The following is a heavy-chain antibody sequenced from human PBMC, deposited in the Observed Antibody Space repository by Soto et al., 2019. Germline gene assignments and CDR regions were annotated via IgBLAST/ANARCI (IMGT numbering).Heavy chain of an antibody. CDR1: GINFRSFA. D-gene: IGHD3-10*01. J-gene: IGHJ4*02. CDR2: ISNNADAT. CDR3: AQLALWLGEFGRGY. Sequence: GGSLRLSCAAPGINFRSFAMSWVRQAPGKGLQWVASISNNADATYYADSVKGRFHISRDNSKKTVFLAMNSLRVEDTAGYYCAQLALWLGEFGRGYWGKGAMVTVSS. V-gene: IGHV3-23*01.